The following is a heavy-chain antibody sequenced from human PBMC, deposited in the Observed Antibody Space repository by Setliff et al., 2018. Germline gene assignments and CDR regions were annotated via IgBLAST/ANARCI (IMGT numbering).Heavy chain of an antibody. CDR2: IYLGGSP. Sequence: SETLSLTCTVSGDSIDTDIWWSWVRQSPGKGLEWIGEIYLGGSPTYNPSLKSRVTTSIYKSKNQLSLDLTSVTAADTAVYYCARNWHWGFDPWGRGALVTVSS. J-gene: IGHJ5*02. V-gene: IGHV4-4*02. D-gene: IGHD1-7*01. CDR1: GDSIDTDIW. CDR3: ARNWHWGFDP.